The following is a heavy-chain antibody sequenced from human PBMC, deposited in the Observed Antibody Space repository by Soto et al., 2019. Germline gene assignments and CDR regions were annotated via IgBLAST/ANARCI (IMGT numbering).Heavy chain of an antibody. CDR1: GFTFSSYG. CDR3: AKEDDFWSGPFDY. Sequence: QVQLVESGGGVVQPGRSLRLSCAASGFTFSSYGMHWVRQAPGKGLEWVAVISYDGSNKYYADSVKGRFTISRDNSKNTLYLQMNSLRAEDTAVYYCAKEDDFWSGPFDYWGQGTLVTVSS. CDR2: ISYDGSNK. J-gene: IGHJ4*02. V-gene: IGHV3-30*18. D-gene: IGHD3-3*01.